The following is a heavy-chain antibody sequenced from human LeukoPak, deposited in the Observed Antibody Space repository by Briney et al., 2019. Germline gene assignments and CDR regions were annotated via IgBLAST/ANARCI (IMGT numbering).Heavy chain of an antibody. D-gene: IGHD2-2*01. J-gene: IGHJ4*02. CDR3: ARDTGGGYSCYDC. CDR1: GFTFSSYW. Sequence: GGSLRLSCAASGFTFSSYWMTWIRQAPGKGLEWVANIKQDGSEKYYVESVKGRFTISRDNAKNSLYLKMNSLRAEDTAVYYCARDTGGGYSCYDCWGQRALVTVSS. V-gene: IGHV3-7*01. CDR2: IKQDGSEK.